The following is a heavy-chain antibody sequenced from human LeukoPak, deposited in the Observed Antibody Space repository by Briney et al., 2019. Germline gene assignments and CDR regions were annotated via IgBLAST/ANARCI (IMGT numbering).Heavy chain of an antibody. CDR1: GFTFTTYS. V-gene: IGHV3-21*01. D-gene: IGHD1-26*01. J-gene: IGHJ6*03. CDR3: ASGATFDYYYYYMDV. CDR2: ISSGSSAI. Sequence: GGSLRLSCEASGFTFTTYSMTWVRQAPGKGLEWVSIISSGSSAIFSADALKGRFTISRDDAKNLLYLDMNSLRAEDTAVYYCASGATFDYYYYYMDVWGKGTTVTISS.